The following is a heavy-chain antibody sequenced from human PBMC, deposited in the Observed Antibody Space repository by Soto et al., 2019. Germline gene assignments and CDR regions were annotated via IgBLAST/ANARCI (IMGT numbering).Heavy chain of an antibody. Sequence: PGGSLRLSCAASGFTFSSYAMSWVRQSPGKGLEWVSAISGSGGSTYYADSVKGRFTISRDNSKNTLYLQMNSLRAEDTAVYYSAKGSWKAPYFDYWGQGTLVTVSS. CDR1: GFTFSSYA. D-gene: IGHD1-1*01. V-gene: IGHV3-23*01. CDR2: ISGSGGST. J-gene: IGHJ4*02. CDR3: AKGSWKAPYFDY.